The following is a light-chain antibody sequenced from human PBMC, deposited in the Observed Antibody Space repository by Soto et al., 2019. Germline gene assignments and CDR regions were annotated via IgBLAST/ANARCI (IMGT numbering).Light chain of an antibody. Sequence: DIQLSQSPSSLSASVGDRVTITCRASQTILTYLNWYQHKAGTAPKLLIYSSSTLQSGVPARFSGSGSGTAFTLTITSLQPEDFAIYYCQQSYNPPVTFGQGTKVEI. CDR1: QTILTY. J-gene: IGKJ2*01. CDR2: SSS. CDR3: QQSYNPPVT. V-gene: IGKV1-39*01.